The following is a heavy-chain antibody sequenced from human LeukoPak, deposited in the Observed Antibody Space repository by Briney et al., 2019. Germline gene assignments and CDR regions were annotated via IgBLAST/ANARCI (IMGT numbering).Heavy chain of an antibody. D-gene: IGHD5-24*01. CDR1: GFTFSSYA. Sequence: PGGSLRLSCAASGFTFSSYAMRWFRQAPGKGLEWVSTISVGGDGTYYADSVKGRFTISRDNSKSTLYLQMNSLRADDTAIYYCAKDLGRDGHEIFDYWGQGTLVTVSS. V-gene: IGHV3-23*01. CDR2: ISVGGDGT. J-gene: IGHJ4*02. CDR3: AKDLGRDGHEIFDY.